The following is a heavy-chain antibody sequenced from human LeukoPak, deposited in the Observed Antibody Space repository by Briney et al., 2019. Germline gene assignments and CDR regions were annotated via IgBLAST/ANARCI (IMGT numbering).Heavy chain of an antibody. J-gene: IGHJ4*02. D-gene: IGHD1-1*01. V-gene: IGHV3-9*01. CDR2: ISWNSGSI. CDR3: AKVKWKLIGYFDY. CDR1: GFTFDDYA. Sequence: PGRSLRLSCAASGFTFDDYAMHWVRQAPGKGLEWVSGISWNSGSIGYADSVKGRFTISRDNAKNSLYLQMNSLRAEDTAVYFCAKVKWKLIGYFDYWGQGTLVTVSS.